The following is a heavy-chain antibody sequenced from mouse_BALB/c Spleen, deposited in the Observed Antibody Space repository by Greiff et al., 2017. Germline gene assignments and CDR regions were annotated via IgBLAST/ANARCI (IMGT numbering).Heavy chain of an antibody. J-gene: IGHJ4*01. D-gene: IGHD2-1*01. Sequence: EVKLVESGGGLVQPGGSMKLSCVASGFTFSNYWMNWVRQSPEKGLEWVAEIRLKSNNYATHYAESVKGRFTISRDDSKSSVYLQMNNLRAEDTGIYYCTREGNWNYYAMDYWGQGTSVTVSS. V-gene: IGHV6-6*02. CDR3: TREGNWNYYAMDY. CDR2: IRLKSNNYAT. CDR1: GFTFSNYW.